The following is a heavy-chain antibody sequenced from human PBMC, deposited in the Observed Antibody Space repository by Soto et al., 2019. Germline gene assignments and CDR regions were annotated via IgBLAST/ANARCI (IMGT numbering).Heavy chain of an antibody. D-gene: IGHD6-19*01. J-gene: IGHJ6*02. CDR3: ARYGYSSGWYLGTGMDV. CDR1: GYTFTEFG. CDR2: IGTYNGNT. V-gene: IGHV1-18*04. Sequence: QVQLVQSGAEVKKPGASLKVSCQASGYTFTEFGITWVRQAPGQGLAWVGWIGTYNGNTNYAQTLQGRVTMTTDTSTNSAYMELRSMRSYDTAVYYCARYGYSSGWYLGTGMDVWGQGTPVTVAS.